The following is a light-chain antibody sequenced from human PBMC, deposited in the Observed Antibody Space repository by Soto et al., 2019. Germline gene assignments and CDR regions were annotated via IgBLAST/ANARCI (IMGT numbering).Light chain of an antibody. V-gene: IGKV3-15*01. Sequence: EIVMTQSPANLSVSPGERATLSCRASQSVSSNLAWYQQKPGPGPRLLIYGASTRATSIPARFSGSGSGTEFTLTINSLQAEDCAVYYCQQYNKWPPYTLGQGTKLEIK. J-gene: IGKJ2*01. CDR2: GAS. CDR1: QSVSSN. CDR3: QQYNKWPPYT.